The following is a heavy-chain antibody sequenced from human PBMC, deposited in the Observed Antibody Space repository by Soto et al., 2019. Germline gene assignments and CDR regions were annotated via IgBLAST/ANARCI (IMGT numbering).Heavy chain of an antibody. J-gene: IGHJ5*02. CDR1: GGSVSSSSYY. CDR3: ARAEAAAGTEGAFWFDP. V-gene: IGHV4-39*01. D-gene: IGHD6-13*01. CDR2: VYYSGST. Sequence: PSETLSLTCTVSGGSVSSSSYYWGWVRQPPGKGLEWIGSVYYSGSTYYNPSLESRVTISVDKSKNQFSLKLMSLSAADTAVYYCARAEAAAGTEGAFWFDPWGQGTLVTVSS.